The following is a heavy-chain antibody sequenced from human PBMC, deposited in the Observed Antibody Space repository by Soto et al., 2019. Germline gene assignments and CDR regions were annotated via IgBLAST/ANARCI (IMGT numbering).Heavy chain of an antibody. CDR2: ISYDGSNK. V-gene: IGHV3-30-3*01. D-gene: IGHD5-18*01. Sequence: VQLVESGGGVVQPGRSLRLSCAASGFTFSSYAMHWVRQAPGKGLEWVAVISYDGSNKYYADSVKGRFTISRDNSKNTLYLQMNSLRAEDTAVYYCARDKVEDTAMVDYYYYGMDVWGQGTTVTVSS. CDR1: GFTFSSYA. CDR3: ARDKVEDTAMVDYYYYGMDV. J-gene: IGHJ6*02.